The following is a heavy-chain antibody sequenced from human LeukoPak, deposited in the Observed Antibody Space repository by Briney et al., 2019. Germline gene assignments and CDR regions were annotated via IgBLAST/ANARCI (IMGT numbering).Heavy chain of an antibody. Sequence: PSETLSLTCTVSGGTISSYYWSWIRQPPGKGLEWIGYIYYSGRTNYNPSLKSRVTISVDTSKNQFSLKLSSVTAADTAVYYCARSARLRHAFDIWGQGTMVTVSS. J-gene: IGHJ3*02. CDR3: ARSARLRHAFDI. D-gene: IGHD4-17*01. CDR1: GGTISSYY. V-gene: IGHV4-59*12. CDR2: IYYSGRT.